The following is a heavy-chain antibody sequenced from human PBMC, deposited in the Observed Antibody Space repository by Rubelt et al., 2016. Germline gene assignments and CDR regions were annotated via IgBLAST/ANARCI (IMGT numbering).Heavy chain of an antibody. CDR3: VRTGRVGRVVDY. J-gene: IGHJ4*02. CDR2: IYYSGST. CDR1: GGSISSSSYY. D-gene: IGHD1-26*01. V-gene: IGHV4-39*01. Sequence: QLQLQESGPGLVKPSETLSLTCTVSGGSISSSSYYWGWIRQPPGKGLEWIGSIYYSGSTYYNPSLKSRVTISVDTSKNQFSRKRGPVTAADTAVYYCVRTGRVGRVVDYWGQGTLVTVSS.